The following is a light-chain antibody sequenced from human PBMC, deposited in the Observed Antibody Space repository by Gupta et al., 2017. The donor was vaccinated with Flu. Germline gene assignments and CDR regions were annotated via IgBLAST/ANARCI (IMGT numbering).Light chain of an antibody. Sequence: DTVTITCLASQSISAWLAWYQKKPDKAPKLLIYKASNLESGVTSRFSGSGSGTEFSLTISSLQPDDFAVYYCQQYNNYPLTFGGGTKVEIK. J-gene: IGKJ4*01. CDR1: QSISAW. V-gene: IGKV1-5*03. CDR3: QQYNNYPLT. CDR2: KAS.